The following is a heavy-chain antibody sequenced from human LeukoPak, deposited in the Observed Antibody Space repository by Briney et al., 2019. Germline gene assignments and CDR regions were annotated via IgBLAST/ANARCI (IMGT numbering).Heavy chain of an antibody. V-gene: IGHV3-53*01. CDR1: GVSVSHNY. CDR3: ARRNYYAGDYAFDL. Sequence: GGSLRLSCAASGVSVSHNYMSWVRQAPGKGLEWVSVLYTGGDTYYADSVKGRFTISRDNSKNTLYLQMHSMRAEYTAVYYCARRNYYAGDYAFDLWGQGTMVTVSS. J-gene: IGHJ3*01. CDR2: LYTGGDT. D-gene: IGHD3-10*01.